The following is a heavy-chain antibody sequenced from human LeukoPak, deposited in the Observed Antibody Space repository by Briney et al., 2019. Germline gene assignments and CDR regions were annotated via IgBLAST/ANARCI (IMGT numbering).Heavy chain of an antibody. CDR1: GFTFSSYS. Sequence: GGSLRLSCAASGFTFSSYSMNWVRQAPGKGLEWVSSISSSSSYIYYADSVKGRFTISRDNAKNSLYLQMNSLRVEDKAVYYCARGGGYDVNYYYYMDVWGKGTTVTVSS. CDR2: ISSSSSYI. J-gene: IGHJ6*03. D-gene: IGHD5-12*01. V-gene: IGHV3-21*01. CDR3: ARGGGYDVNYYYYMDV.